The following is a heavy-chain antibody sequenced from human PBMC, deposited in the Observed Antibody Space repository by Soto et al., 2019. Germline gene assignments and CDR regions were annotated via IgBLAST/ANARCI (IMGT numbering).Heavy chain of an antibody. V-gene: IGHV4-30-2*06. CDR1: GGSISSGGYS. D-gene: IGHD2-8*02. CDR3: ARDSLTVNWFDP. Sequence: QLQLQESGSGLVKPSQTLSLTSADSGGSISSGGYSWNWIRQLPGKGLEWIGYIYHSGGTLYNPSLKSRVTMSVDKARNQFSLTLSSVTAADTAVYYCARDSLTVNWFDPLGEGTLVTVSS. J-gene: IGHJ5*02. CDR2: IYHSGGT.